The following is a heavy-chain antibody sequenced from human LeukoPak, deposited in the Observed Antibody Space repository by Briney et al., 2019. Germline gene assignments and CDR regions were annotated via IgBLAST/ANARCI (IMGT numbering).Heavy chain of an antibody. V-gene: IGHV3-7*01. D-gene: IGHD6-19*01. CDR1: GFTFAVAW. J-gene: IGHJ5*02. Sequence: GGSLRLSCAASGFTFAVAWMSWVRQPPGKGLEWVAHIKPDGSEKNYVDSVKGRFTLFRDDAKNSVYLQMNSLRVEDTAVYYCARDSGSGGPWGQGTPVIVSS. CDR3: ARDSGSGGP. CDR2: IKPDGSEK.